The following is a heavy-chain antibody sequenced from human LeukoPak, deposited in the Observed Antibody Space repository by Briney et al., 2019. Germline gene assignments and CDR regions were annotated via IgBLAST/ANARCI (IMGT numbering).Heavy chain of an antibody. CDR2: ISGYNGNR. CDR1: DYTFTTYG. V-gene: IGHV1-18*01. Sequence: GASVKVSCKASDYTFTTYGISWVRQAPGQGPEWMGWISGYNGNREFAQRLQGRVTMTTDTSTSTAYMELRSLRSDDTAVYYCARASVLGGLWLPYYGMDVWGQGTTVTVSS. CDR3: ARASVLGGLWLPYYGMDV. D-gene: IGHD5-18*01. J-gene: IGHJ6*02.